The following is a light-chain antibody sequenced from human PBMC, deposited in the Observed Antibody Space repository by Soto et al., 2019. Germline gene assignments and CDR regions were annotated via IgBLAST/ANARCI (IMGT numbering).Light chain of an antibody. CDR2: EDN. J-gene: IGLJ1*01. V-gene: IGLV1-51*02. CDR3: GTWDSSLCAYA. Sequence: LGQKVTISCSGSSCNIGKKYVSWYQQLPGTAPKLLIYEDNKRPSGIPDRFSGSKSGTSATLDITGLQTGDEADFYCGTWDSSLCAYAFVPGSTFTVL. CDR1: SCNIGKKY.